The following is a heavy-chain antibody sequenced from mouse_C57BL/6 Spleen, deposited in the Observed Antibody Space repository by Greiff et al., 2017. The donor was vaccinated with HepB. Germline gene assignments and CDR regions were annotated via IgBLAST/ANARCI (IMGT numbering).Heavy chain of an antibody. D-gene: IGHD1-1*01. J-gene: IGHJ4*01. Sequence: QVQLKESGPGILQSSQTLSLTCSFSGFSLSTSGMGVSWIRQPSGKGLEWLAHIYWDDDKRYNPSLKSRLTISKDTSRNQVFLKITSVDTADTATYYCARRAPYYYGSSLYAMDYWGQGTSVTVSS. V-gene: IGHV8-12*01. CDR3: ARRAPYYYGSSLYAMDY. CDR1: GFSLSTSGMG. CDR2: IYWDDDK.